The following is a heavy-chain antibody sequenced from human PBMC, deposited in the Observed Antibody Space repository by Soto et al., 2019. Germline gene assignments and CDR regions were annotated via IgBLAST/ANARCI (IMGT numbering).Heavy chain of an antibody. Sequence: LGESLKISCNISGKAFTSFWVVWVRQMPGRGLEWMGNIYPGDSDTRYTPPFQGQVTISADKSTNTAYLQWHSLQASDTALYYCAKQDDRGALEIWGQGTKVTVS. CDR3: AKQDDRGALEI. J-gene: IGHJ3*02. V-gene: IGHV5-51*01. CDR2: IYPGDSDT. D-gene: IGHD3-22*01. CDR1: GKAFTSFW.